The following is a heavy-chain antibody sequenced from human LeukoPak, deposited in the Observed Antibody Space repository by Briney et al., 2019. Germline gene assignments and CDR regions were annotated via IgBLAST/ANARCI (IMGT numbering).Heavy chain of an antibody. CDR3: ARVYTTSSSWYGDFDY. V-gene: IGHV3-7*01. Sequence: GGSLRLSCAASGFTFSSFWMSWVRQAPGKGLEWVANINQDGSGKYFVDSVKGRFTISRDNAKNSLYLQMNSLRAEDTAVYYCARVYTTSSSWYGDFDYWGQGTLVTVSS. CDR1: GFTFSSFW. CDR2: INQDGSGK. J-gene: IGHJ4*02. D-gene: IGHD6-13*01.